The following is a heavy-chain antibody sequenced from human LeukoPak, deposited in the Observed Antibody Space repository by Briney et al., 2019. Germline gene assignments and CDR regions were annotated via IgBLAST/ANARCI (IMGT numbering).Heavy chain of an antibody. Sequence: GGSLRLSCAASGFTFSSYAMSWVRQAPGKGLEWVSGISASGDRTYYADSVKGRFTISRDNSKNTLYLQMNSLRAEDTAVYCCARDRPYYFDYWGQGTLVTVSS. CDR1: GFTFSSYA. J-gene: IGHJ4*02. CDR3: ARDRPYYFDY. CDR2: ISASGDRT. D-gene: IGHD6-6*01. V-gene: IGHV3-23*01.